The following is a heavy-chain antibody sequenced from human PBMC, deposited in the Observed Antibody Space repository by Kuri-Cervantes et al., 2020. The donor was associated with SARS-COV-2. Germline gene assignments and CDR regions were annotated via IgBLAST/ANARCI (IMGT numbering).Heavy chain of an antibody. J-gene: IGHJ3*02. CDR3: AKIPIIAAAGADAFDI. D-gene: IGHD6-13*01. V-gene: IGHV3-30*02. Sequence: GESLKISCAASGFTFSSYGMHWVRQAPGKGLEWVAFIRYDGSNKYCADSAKGRFTISRDNSKNTLYLQMNSLRAEDTAVYYCAKIPIIAAAGADAFDIWGQGTMVTVSS. CDR2: IRYDGSNK. CDR1: GFTFSSYG.